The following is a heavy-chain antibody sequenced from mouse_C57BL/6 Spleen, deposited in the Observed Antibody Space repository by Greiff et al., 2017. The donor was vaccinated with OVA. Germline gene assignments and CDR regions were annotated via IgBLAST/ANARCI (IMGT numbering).Heavy chain of an antibody. CDR3: TTGKNYGGGYGWYFDV. D-gene: IGHD1-1*01. V-gene: IGHV14-1*01. Sequence: EVQLQQSGAELVRPGASVKLSCTASGFNIKDYYMHWVKQRPEQGLEWIGRIEPEDGDTEYAPKFQVKATMTADKSSNTAYLQLSSLTSEDTAVYYCTTGKNYGGGYGWYFDVWGTGTTVTVSS. J-gene: IGHJ1*03. CDR2: IEPEDGDT. CDR1: GFNIKDYY.